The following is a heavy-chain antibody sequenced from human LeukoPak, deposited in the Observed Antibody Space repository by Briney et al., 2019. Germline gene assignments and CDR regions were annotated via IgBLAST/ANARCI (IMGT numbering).Heavy chain of an antibody. Sequence: ASVKVSCKASGYTFTSYGISWVRQAPGQGLEWMGWISAYNSNTNYAQKLQGRVTMTTDTSTSTAYMELRSLRSDDTAVYYCARSLVTTSFRYYYYYMDAWGKGTTVTVSS. CDR1: GYTFTSYG. J-gene: IGHJ6*03. CDR3: ARSLVTTSFRYYYYYMDA. CDR2: ISAYNSNT. V-gene: IGHV1-18*01. D-gene: IGHD4-11*01.